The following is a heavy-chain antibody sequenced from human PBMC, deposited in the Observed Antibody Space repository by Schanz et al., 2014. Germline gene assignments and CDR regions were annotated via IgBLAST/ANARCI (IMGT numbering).Heavy chain of an antibody. CDR3: AKNQYDDVDLSSFYFDF. CDR1: GFPFSDYF. J-gene: IGHJ4*02. V-gene: IGHV3-23*04. CDR2: ISGGGGTT. Sequence: VQLVDSGGGLVKPGGSLRLSCTASGFPFSDYFMAWIRQPPGRGLEWVSAISGGGGTTYYTDSVKGRFTISRDNSKSTLYLQMNSLRAEDTAVYYCAKNQYDDVDLSSFYFDFWGQGTLVTVAS. D-gene: IGHD3-10*02.